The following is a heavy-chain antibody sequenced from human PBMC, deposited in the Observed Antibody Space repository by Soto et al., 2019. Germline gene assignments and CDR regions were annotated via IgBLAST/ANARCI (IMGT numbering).Heavy chain of an antibody. CDR1: GGSISSGGYY. D-gene: IGHD3-3*01. CDR3: ARGGTIFPYWSYYYYYMDV. V-gene: IGHV4-31*03. J-gene: IGHJ6*03. CDR2: IYYSGST. Sequence: SETLSLTCTVSGGSISSGGYYWSWIRQHPGKGLEWIGYIYYSGSTYYNPSLKSRVTISVDTSKNQFSLKLSSVTAADTAVYYCARGGTIFPYWSYYYYYMDVWGKGTTVTVSS.